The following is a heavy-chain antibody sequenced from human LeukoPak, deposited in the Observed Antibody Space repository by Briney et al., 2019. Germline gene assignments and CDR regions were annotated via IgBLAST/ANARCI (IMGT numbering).Heavy chain of an antibody. CDR2: VYDRGGT. J-gene: IGHJ4*02. CDR3: ARASDSGDWHLGY. Sequence: SETLSLTCTVSGDFISRYYWSWIRQSPGKGLEWIGYVYDRGGTNYNPSLKSRAIISTDTSKNQFSLKVTSVTAADTAVYYCARASDSGDWHLGYWGQGTLVTVSS. CDR1: GDFISRYY. D-gene: IGHD2-21*02. V-gene: IGHV4-59*01.